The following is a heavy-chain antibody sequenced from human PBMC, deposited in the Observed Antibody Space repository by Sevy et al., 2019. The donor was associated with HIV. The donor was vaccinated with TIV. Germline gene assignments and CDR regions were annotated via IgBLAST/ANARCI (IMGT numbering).Heavy chain of an antibody. Sequence: GGSLRLSCAASGFTFSHYWMTWVRQAPGKGPEWVANIKGDGSEKYYVDSVRGRFTISRDNSKNSLYLQMNSLRGEDTAVYYCARYCNSATCLWGLDVWGQGTTVTVSS. V-gene: IGHV3-7*03. CDR1: GFTFSHYW. CDR3: ARYCNSATCLWGLDV. D-gene: IGHD3-22*01. J-gene: IGHJ6*02. CDR2: IKGDGSEK.